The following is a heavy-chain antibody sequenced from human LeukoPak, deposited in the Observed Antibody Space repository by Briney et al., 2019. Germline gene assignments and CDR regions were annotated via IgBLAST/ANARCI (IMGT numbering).Heavy chain of an antibody. V-gene: IGHV1-2*02. J-gene: IGHJ6*02. CDR1: GGTFSSYA. CDR3: ARDRDDSSGYYYYYGMDV. CDR2: INPNSGGT. Sequence: GASVTVSCKASGGTFSSYAISWVRQAPGQGLEWMGWINPNSGGTNYAQKFQGRVTMTRDTSISTAYMELSRLRSEDTAVYYCARDRDDSSGYYYYYGMDVWGQGTTVTVSS. D-gene: IGHD3-22*01.